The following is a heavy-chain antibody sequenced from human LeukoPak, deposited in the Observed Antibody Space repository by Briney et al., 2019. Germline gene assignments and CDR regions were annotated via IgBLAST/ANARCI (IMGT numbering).Heavy chain of an antibody. CDR2: IYPGDSDT. D-gene: IGHD2-15*01. Sequence: GESLKISRKGSGYSFTNYWIGWVRQMPGKGLEWMGIIYPGDSDTRYSPSFQGHVTISADKSISTAYLQWSSLKASDTAIYYCARRVEPVVLSSGWFDSWGQGTLVTVSS. CDR3: ARRVEPVVLSSGWFDS. V-gene: IGHV5-51*01. J-gene: IGHJ5*01. CDR1: GYSFTNYW.